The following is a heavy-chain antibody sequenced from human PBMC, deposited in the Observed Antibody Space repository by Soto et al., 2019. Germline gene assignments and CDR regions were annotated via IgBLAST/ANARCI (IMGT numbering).Heavy chain of an antibody. CDR1: GGSISSGDYY. CDR2: IYYSGST. CDR3: ARGIAAAGTQVLYYYYGMDV. V-gene: IGHV4-30-4*01. J-gene: IGHJ6*02. Sequence: LSLTCTVSGGSISSGDYYWSWIRQPPGKGLEWIGYIYYSGSTYYNPSLKSRVTISVDTSKNQFSLKLSSVTAADTAVYYCARGIAAAGTQVLYYYYGMDVWGQGTTVTVSS. D-gene: IGHD6-13*01.